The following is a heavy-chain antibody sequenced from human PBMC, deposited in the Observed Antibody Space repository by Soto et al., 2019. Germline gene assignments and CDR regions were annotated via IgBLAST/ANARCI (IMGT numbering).Heavy chain of an antibody. V-gene: IGHV3-23*01. CDR2: ISGSGGST. Sequence: GGSLRLSCAASGFTFSSYAMSWVRQAPGKGLEWVSAISGSGGSTYYADSVKGRFTISRDNSKNTLYLQMNSVRAEATAVYYCAKAAVLMVYAIPGGMDVWGQGTTVTVSS. CDR1: GFTFSSYA. J-gene: IGHJ6*02. CDR3: AKAAVLMVYAIPGGMDV. D-gene: IGHD2-8*01.